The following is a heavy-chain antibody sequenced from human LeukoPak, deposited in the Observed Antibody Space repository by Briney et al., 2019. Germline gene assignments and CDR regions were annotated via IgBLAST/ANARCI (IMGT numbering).Heavy chain of an antibody. J-gene: IGHJ4*02. V-gene: IGHV3-48*03. CDR2: ITSSGSTI. CDR3: ARVSWLLSPPDY. D-gene: IGHD2-2*01. Sequence: GGSLRLSCAASGFTFSSYEMNWVRQAPGKGLEWVSYITSSGSTIYYADSVKGRFTISRDNAKNSLYLQMNSLRAEDTAVYYCARVSWLLSPPDYWGQGTLVTVSS. CDR1: GFTFSSYE.